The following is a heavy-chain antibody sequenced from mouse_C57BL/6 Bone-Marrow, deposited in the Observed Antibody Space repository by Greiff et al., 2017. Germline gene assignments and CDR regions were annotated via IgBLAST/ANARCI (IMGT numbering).Heavy chain of an antibody. CDR1: GYTFTSYG. J-gene: IGHJ2*01. V-gene: IGHV1-81*01. CDR3: ARRREGVDY. Sequence: VQLKESGAELARPGASVKLSCKASGYTFTSYGISWVKQRTGQGLEWIGEIYPRSGNTYYNEKFKGKATLTADKSSSTAYMELRSLTSEDSAVYFCARRREGVDYWGQGTTLTVSS. CDR2: IYPRSGNT.